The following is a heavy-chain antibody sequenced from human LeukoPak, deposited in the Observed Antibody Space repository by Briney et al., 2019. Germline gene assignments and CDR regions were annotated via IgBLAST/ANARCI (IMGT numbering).Heavy chain of an antibody. D-gene: IGHD4-17*01. Sequence: SETLSLTCAVYGGSFSGYYWSWIRRPPGEGLEWIGEINHSGSTNYNPSLKSRVTISVDTSKNQFSLKLSSVTAADTAVYYCARKGRTVTTPPDYWGQGTLVTASS. J-gene: IGHJ4*02. CDR1: GGSFSGYY. CDR2: INHSGST. CDR3: ARKGRTVTTPPDY. V-gene: IGHV4-34*01.